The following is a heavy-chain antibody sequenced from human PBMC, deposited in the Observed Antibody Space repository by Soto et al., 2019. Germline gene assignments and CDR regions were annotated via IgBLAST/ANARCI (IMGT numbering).Heavy chain of an antibody. CDR1: GYTFTSYG. D-gene: IGHD3-22*01. CDR2: ISAYNGNT. Sequence: ASVKVSCKASGYTFTSYGISWVRQAPGQGLEWMGWISAYNGNTNYAQKLQGRVTMTTDTSTSTAYMELRSLRSDDTAVYYCARFLPDSHYYDSSGFYEFDYWGQGTLVTVSS. CDR3: ARFLPDSHYYDSSGFYEFDY. V-gene: IGHV1-18*01. J-gene: IGHJ4*02.